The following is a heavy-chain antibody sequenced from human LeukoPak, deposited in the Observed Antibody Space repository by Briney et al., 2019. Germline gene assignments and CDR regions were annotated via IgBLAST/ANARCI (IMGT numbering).Heavy chain of an antibody. D-gene: IGHD3-16*02. J-gene: IGHJ4*02. CDR2: ISSSGSTI. CDR1: GFTFSDYY. V-gene: IGHV3-11*01. CDR3: AKGSDYVWGSYPPDY. Sequence: GGSLRLSCAASGFTFSDYYMSWIRQAPGKGLEWVSYISSSGSTIYYADSVKGRFTISRDNAKNSLYLQMNSLRAEDTAVYYCAKGSDYVWGSYPPDYWGQGTLVTVSS.